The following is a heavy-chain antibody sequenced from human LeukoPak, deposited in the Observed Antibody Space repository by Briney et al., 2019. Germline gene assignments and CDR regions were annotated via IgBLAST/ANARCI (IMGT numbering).Heavy chain of an antibody. CDR2: IYYSGST. Sequence: SQTLSLTCTVSGGSISSGGYYWSWIRQHPGKGLEWIGYIYYSGSTYYNPSLKSRVTISVDTSKNQFSLKLSSVTAADTAVYYCARSIAAAGWFDPWGQGTLVTVSS. D-gene: IGHD6-13*01. CDR3: ARSIAAAGWFDP. J-gene: IGHJ5*02. CDR1: GGSISSGGYY. V-gene: IGHV4-31*03.